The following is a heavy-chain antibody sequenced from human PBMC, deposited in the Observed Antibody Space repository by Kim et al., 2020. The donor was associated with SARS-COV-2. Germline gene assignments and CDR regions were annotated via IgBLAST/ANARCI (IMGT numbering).Heavy chain of an antibody. CDR2: DGSDR. V-gene: IGHV3-33*04. Sequence: DGSDRRYADSVRCRFTVSRDNSRDTMYLQMNSLGAEDTAVYYCTRGQGGGYWGQGTLVIVSS. D-gene: IGHD3-16*01. CDR3: TRGQGGGY. J-gene: IGHJ4*02.